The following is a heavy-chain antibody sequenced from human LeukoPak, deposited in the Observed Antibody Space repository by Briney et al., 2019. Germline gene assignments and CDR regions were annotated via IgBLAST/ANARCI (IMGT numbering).Heavy chain of an antibody. D-gene: IGHD6-19*01. V-gene: IGHV3-7*01. CDR3: ARHTSGRYSAYFDS. CDR2: IKQDASEK. Sequence: GGSLRLFCSASGFIFSSYWMSWVRQAPGKGLEWVATIKQDASEKYYVDSVEGRFIISRDNAKNSLYLQVNSLRAEDTAIYHWARHTSGRYSAYFDSWGQGILVIVSS. CDR1: GFIFSSYW. J-gene: IGHJ5*01.